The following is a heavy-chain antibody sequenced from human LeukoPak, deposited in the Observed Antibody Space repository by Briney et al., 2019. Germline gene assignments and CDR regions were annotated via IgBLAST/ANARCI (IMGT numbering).Heavy chain of an antibody. D-gene: IGHD2-2*01. CDR3: AREDIVVVPAAPNVYYYYGMDV. V-gene: IGHV1-46*01. J-gene: IGHJ6*02. CDR1: GYTFTVYS. CDR2: INPSGGST. Sequence: ASVKVSCKASGYTFTVYSINWLRQAPGQGLEWMGIINPSGGSTSYAQKFQGRVTMTRDTSTSTVYMELSSLRSEDTAVYYCAREDIVVVPAAPNVYYYYGMDVWGQGTTVTVSS.